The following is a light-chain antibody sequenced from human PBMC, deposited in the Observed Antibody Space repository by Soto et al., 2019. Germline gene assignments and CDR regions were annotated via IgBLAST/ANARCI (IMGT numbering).Light chain of an antibody. Sequence: ENVLTQSPGTLSLSPGERATLSCRASQSVSSSHLAWYQQKPGQAPRLLMYGASSRATGIPDRFSGGGSGADFTLTISRLEPEDLAVYYCQQYGSSPWTFGQGTKVEI. CDR3: QQYGSSPWT. CDR2: GAS. CDR1: QSVSSSH. J-gene: IGKJ1*01. V-gene: IGKV3-20*01.